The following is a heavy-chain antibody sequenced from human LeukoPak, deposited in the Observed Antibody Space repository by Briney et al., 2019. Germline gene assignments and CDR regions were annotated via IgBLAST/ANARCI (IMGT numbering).Heavy chain of an antibody. J-gene: IGHJ4*02. V-gene: IGHV3-33*01. CDR1: GFNFNSYG. CDR2: IWYDGSHI. CDR3: SRGTGTTDY. Sequence: GGSLRLSCATSGFNFNSYGFHWVRQAPGKGLEWVAIIWYDGSHISYAASVKGRFTISRDKPKSTVYLQMNGLRVEDTAVYYCSRGTGTTDYWGQGTLVTVSS. D-gene: IGHD1-7*01.